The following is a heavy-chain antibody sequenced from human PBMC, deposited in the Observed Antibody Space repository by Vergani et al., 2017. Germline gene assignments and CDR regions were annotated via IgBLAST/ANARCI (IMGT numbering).Heavy chain of an antibody. CDR3: AKEGRSGITPFVAD. Sequence: EVQLLESGGGLVQPGGSLRVSCAASGFTFSSDAMSWVRQAPGKGLEWVSAINRGSTTYYADSVNGRFTISRDNSKNTVFLQMNSLRAEDTAVYYCAKEGRSGITPFVADWGQGTLVTVSS. V-gene: IGHV3-23*01. CDR1: GFTFSSDA. D-gene: IGHD1-14*01. J-gene: IGHJ4*02. CDR2: INRGSTT.